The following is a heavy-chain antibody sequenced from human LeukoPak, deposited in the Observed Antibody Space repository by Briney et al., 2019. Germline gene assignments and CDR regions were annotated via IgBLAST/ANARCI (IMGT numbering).Heavy chain of an antibody. CDR2: ISGYNGNT. V-gene: IGHV1-18*01. CDR3: GKSAPSGFDP. CDR1: GYTFTSYG. Sequence: ASVKVSCKASGYTFTSYGISWVRQAPGQGLEWMGWISGYNGNTNYAQKLQGRVTMTTDTSASTVYMELTSLRSEDTAVYYCGKSAPSGFDPWGQGTLVTVSS. J-gene: IGHJ5*02.